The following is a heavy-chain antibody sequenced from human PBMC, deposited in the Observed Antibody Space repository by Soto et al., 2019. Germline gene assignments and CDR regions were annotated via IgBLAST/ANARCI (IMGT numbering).Heavy chain of an antibody. CDR2: ISGSGGST. CDR1: GFTFSSYA. V-gene: IGHV3-23*01. D-gene: IGHD2-15*01. J-gene: IGHJ4*02. Sequence: GGALRLSCAASGFTFSSYAMSWVRQAPGKGLEWVSAISGSGGSTYYADSVKGRFTISRDNSKNTLYLQMNSLRAEDTVVYYCAKSWVAAKDDYFDYWGQGTLVTVSS. CDR3: AKSWVAAKDDYFDY.